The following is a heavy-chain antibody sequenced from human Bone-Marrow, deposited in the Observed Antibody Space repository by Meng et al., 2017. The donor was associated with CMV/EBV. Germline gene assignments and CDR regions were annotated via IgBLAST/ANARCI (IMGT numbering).Heavy chain of an antibody. Sequence: GESLNISCAAAGFTFSSYWMSWVRQAPGKGLEWVANIKQDGREKYYVDSVKGRLTISRDNAKNSLYLQMNSLRAEDTAGYYCARGTSGVTGQDAAFDIWGQGTTVTVSS. V-gene: IGHV3-7*03. D-gene: IGHD4-11*01. CDR2: IKQDGREK. CDR3: ARGTSGVTGQDAAFDI. CDR1: GFTFSSYW. J-gene: IGHJ3*02.